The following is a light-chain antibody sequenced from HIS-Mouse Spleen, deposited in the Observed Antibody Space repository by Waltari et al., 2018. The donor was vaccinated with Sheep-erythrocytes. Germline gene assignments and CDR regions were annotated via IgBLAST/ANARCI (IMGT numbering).Light chain of an antibody. CDR3: CSYAGSSTPWV. Sequence: QSALTQPASVSGSPGQSLTISCPGTRSDVGSYNLVSVYQQHPGKAPKLMIYEGSKRPSGVSNRFSGSKSGNTASLTISGLQAEDEADYYCCSYAGSSTPWVFGGGTKLTVL. V-gene: IGLV2-23*01. CDR2: EGS. J-gene: IGLJ3*02. CDR1: RSDVGSYNL.